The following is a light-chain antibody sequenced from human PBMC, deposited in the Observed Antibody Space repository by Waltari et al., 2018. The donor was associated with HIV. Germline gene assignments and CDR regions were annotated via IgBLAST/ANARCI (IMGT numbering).Light chain of an antibody. CDR1: RSAVGGYNL. J-gene: IGLJ2*01. V-gene: IGLV2-23*02. Sequence: QSALTQPASVSGSPGQSITISCTGTRSAVGGYNLVSWYQQHPGKVPKLMIYEVSKRPSGVSNRFSGSKSGNTASLTISGLQAEDEADYYCCAYAGSTTYVIFGGGTKLTVL. CDR2: EVS. CDR3: CAYAGSTTYVI.